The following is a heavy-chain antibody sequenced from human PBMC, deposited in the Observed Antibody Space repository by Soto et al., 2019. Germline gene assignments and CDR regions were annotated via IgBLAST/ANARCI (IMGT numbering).Heavy chain of an antibody. Sequence: QVQLVESGGGVVQPGRPLSLSFAPPEFTFITYGWHWVRRPPGKGLEWVAVIWYDGSNKYYADSVKGRFTISRDNSKNTLYLQMNSLRAEDTAVYYCARGEMATIGAGYFDYWGQGTLVTVSS. D-gene: IGHD5-12*01. CDR3: ARGEMATIGAGYFDY. CDR1: EFTFITYG. CDR2: IWYDGSNK. V-gene: IGHV3-33*01. J-gene: IGHJ4*02.